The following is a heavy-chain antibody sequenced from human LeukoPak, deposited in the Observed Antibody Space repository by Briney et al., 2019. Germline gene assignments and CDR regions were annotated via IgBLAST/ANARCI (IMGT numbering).Heavy chain of an antibody. D-gene: IGHD3-22*01. J-gene: IGHJ4*02. CDR1: AATFSSYA. CDR3: ARVQYDSSGYPYFDF. Sequence: SVKVSCKSPAATFSSYAISWVRQAPGQGLEWMGRIIPIFGIANYAHKVQGRVTITAYKSTTTAYMELSSLRSEDTVVYYCARVQYDSSGYPYFDFWGQGTLVTVSS. V-gene: IGHV1-69*04. CDR2: IIPIFGIA.